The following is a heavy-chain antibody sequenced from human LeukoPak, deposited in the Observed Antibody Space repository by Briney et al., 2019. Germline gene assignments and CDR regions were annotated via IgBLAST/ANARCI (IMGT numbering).Heavy chain of an antibody. J-gene: IGHJ4*02. V-gene: IGHV4-34*01. CDR3: AGSRVRYNLDY. CDR1: GGSFSGYY. D-gene: IGHD5-24*01. Sequence: TSETLSLTCAVYGGSFSGYYWSWIRQPPGKGLEWIGEINHSGSTNYNPSLKSRVTISVDTSKNQFSLKLSSVTAADTAVYYCAGSRVRYNLDYWGQGTLVTVSS. CDR2: INHSGST.